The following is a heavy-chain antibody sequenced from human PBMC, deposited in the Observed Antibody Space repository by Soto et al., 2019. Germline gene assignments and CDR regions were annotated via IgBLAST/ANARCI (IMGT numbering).Heavy chain of an antibody. J-gene: IGHJ6*02. V-gene: IGHV2-5*01. CDR1: GFSLSTSGVG. Sequence: SGPTLVNPTQTLTLTCTFSGFSLSTSGVGVGWIRQPPGKALEWLALIYWNDDKRYSPSLKSRLTITKDTSKNQVVLTMTNMDPVDTATYYCAHSPLRITMVRGVIIDYYYGMDVWGQGTTVTVSS. CDR2: IYWNDDK. CDR3: AHSPLRITMVRGVIIDYYYGMDV. D-gene: IGHD3-10*01.